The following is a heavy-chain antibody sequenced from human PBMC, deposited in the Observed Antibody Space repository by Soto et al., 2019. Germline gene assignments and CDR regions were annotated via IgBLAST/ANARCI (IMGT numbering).Heavy chain of an antibody. D-gene: IGHD7-27*01. CDR3: AREEQTGANYYLDY. J-gene: IGHJ4*02. V-gene: IGHV1-2*02. Sequence: ASVKVSCKASGYTFTGYYIHWVRQAPGQGLKWMGSISPHSGGPNYAQRFQGRVTMTRDTSMTTVHMEMSGLTSDDTAVYYCAREEQTGANYYLDYWGQGTLVTVSS. CDR1: GYTFTGYY. CDR2: ISPHSGGP.